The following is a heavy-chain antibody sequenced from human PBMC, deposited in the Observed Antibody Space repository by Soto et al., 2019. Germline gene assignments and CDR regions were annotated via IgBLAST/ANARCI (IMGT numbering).Heavy chain of an antibody. CDR3: ARPLRDRNYYYGMAV. D-gene: IGHD3-22*01. CDR1: GGTFSKYA. CDR2: TIPMFGTP. V-gene: IGHV1-69*01. Sequence: QVQLVPSGAEMQQPGASVRVSCKASGGTFSKYAFSWVRQAPGQGLEWLGGTIPMFGTPNYAQKFQGRVAISADESTATVYMELSSVRSEDTAVYFCARPLRDRNYYYGMAVWGQGTTVTGSS. J-gene: IGHJ6*02.